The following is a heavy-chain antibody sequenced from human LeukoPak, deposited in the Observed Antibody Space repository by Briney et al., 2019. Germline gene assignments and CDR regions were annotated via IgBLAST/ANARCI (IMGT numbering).Heavy chain of an antibody. CDR2: IYHSGST. CDR1: GYSISSGYY. D-gene: IGHD6-13*01. J-gene: IGHJ3*02. V-gene: IGHV4-38-2*02. CDR3: ARVNIWLYSSPDDAFDI. Sequence: PSETLSLTCTVSGYSISSGYYWGWIRQPPGKGLEWIGNIYHSGSTYYNPSLKSRVTISVDTSKNQFSLKLSSVTAADTAVYYCARVNIWLYSSPDDAFDIWGQGTMVIVSS.